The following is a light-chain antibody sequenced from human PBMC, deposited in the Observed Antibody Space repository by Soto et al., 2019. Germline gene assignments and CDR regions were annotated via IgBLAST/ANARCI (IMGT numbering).Light chain of an antibody. Sequence: EIVLTQSPVTLSLSPGERATLSCRASQSVNSYLAWYQQKPGQAPRLLIYDASNRATGIPARFSGSGSGTDLPLTISSLEPEDFAVYYCQQRSNWPSTFGGGTKVEIK. CDR1: QSVNSY. V-gene: IGKV3-11*01. CDR2: DAS. J-gene: IGKJ4*01. CDR3: QQRSNWPST.